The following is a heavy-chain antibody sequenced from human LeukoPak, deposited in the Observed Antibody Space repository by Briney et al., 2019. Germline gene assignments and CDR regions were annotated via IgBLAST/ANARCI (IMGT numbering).Heavy chain of an antibody. CDR3: ARAPGWTGYSFYHYYYMDV. CDR1: GFTVSSNY. J-gene: IGHJ6*03. V-gene: IGHV3-66*01. CDR2: IYSGSST. Sequence: PGGSLRLSCAASGFTVSSNYMSWVRQALGKGLEWGSVIYSGSSTYYADSVKGRFTISRDNAKNSLSLQMNSLRAEDTAMYYCARAPGWTGYSFYHYYYMDVWGKGNSVTVSS. D-gene: IGHD3/OR15-3a*01.